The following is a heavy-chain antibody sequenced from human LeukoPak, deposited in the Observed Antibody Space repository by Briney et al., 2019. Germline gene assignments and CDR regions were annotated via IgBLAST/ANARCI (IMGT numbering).Heavy chain of an antibody. Sequence: PSETLSLTCTVSGGSISSYYWSWIRQPPGKGLEWIGYIYYSGSTNYNPSLKSRVTISVDTSKNQFSLKLSSVTAADTAVYYCARRDGSYLSWFDYWGKATLVTVPS. CDR1: GGSISSYY. CDR3: ARRDGSYLSWFDY. V-gene: IGHV4-59*08. CDR2: IYYSGST. D-gene: IGHD1-26*01. J-gene: IGHJ4*02.